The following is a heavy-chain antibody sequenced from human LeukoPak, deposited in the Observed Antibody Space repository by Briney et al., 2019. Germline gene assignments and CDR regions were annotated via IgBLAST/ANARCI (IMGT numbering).Heavy chain of an antibody. CDR3: AGSHHGTFDY. Sequence: PSETLSLTCTVSGGSISSYYWSWIRQPPGKGLEWIGYIYYSESTNYNPSLKSRVTISVDTSKNQFSLKLSSVTAADTAVYYCAGSHHGTFDYWGQGTLVTVSS. CDR1: GGSISSYY. J-gene: IGHJ4*02. CDR2: IYYSEST. V-gene: IGHV4-59*08. D-gene: IGHD3-10*01.